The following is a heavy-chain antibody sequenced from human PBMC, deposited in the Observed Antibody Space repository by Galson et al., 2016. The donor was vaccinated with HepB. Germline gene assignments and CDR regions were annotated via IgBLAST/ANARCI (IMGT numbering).Heavy chain of an antibody. Sequence: QSGAEVKKPGESLRISCKGSGYSFTSYWISWVRQMPGKGLKWMGRIDPSDSYTNYSPSFQGHVTISADKSISTAYLQWSSLKASDTAMYYCARHRYYYDSGGSYYGSYYGLGYWGQGTLVTVSS. CDR2: IDPSDSYT. D-gene: IGHD3-22*01. V-gene: IGHV5-10-1*01. J-gene: IGHJ4*02. CDR3: ARHRYYYDSGGSYYGSYYGLGY. CDR1: GYSFTSYW.